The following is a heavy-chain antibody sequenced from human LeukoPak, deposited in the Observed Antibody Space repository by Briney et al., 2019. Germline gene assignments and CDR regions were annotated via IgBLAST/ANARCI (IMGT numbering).Heavy chain of an antibody. CDR1: GGSINSGY. J-gene: IGHJ4*02. CDR2: LYPTGST. D-gene: IGHD1-26*01. CDR3: AGGHYPLEY. Sequence: PSETLSLTCSVSGGSINSGYWSWIRQPPGRGLEWIGLLYPTGSTNYNPSLKSRVTISVDTSRTQFSLKLSSMTAADTAVYYCAGGHYPLEYWGQGTLVTVSS. V-gene: IGHV4-59*01.